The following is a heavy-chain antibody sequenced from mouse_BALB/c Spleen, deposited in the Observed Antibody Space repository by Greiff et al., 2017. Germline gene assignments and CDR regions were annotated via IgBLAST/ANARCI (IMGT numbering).Heavy chain of an antibody. D-gene: IGHD1-1*01. V-gene: IGHV1S130*01. CDR3: ASSTGGGFAY. J-gene: IGHJ3*01. CDR2: IHPNSGNT. Sequence: VQLQQPGSVLVRPGASVKLSCKASGYTFTSSWMHWAKQRPGQGLEWIGEIHPNSGNTNYNEKFKGKATLIVDTSSSTAYVDLSSLTSADSAVCCCASSTGGGFAYWGQGTLVTVSA. CDR1: GYTFTSSW.